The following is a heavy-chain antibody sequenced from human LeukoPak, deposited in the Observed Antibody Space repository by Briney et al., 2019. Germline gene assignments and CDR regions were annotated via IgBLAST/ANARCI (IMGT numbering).Heavy chain of an antibody. CDR1: GGSFSGYY. V-gene: IGHV4-34*01. D-gene: IGHD3-22*01. Sequence: SETLSLTCAVYGGSFSGYYWSWIRQPPGKGLEWIGEINYSGSTNYNPSLKSRVTISVDTSKNQFSLKLSSVTGADTAVYYGARSLVFRPDSYYYDSSGYYFGWFDPWGQGTLVTVSS. CDR3: ARSLVFRPDSYYYDSSGYYFGWFDP. J-gene: IGHJ5*02. CDR2: INYSGST.